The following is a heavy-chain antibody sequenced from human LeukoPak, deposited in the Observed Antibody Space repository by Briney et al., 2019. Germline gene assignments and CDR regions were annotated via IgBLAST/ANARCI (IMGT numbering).Heavy chain of an antibody. Sequence: PGGSLRLSCAAPGFIFSDAWMTWVRQAPGKGLEWVGRIKRKADGATADYAAPVKGRFTVSRDDSKNTLYLQMNSLKTEDTGVYYCATDTTYASDLWGQGTLVIVSS. V-gene: IGHV3-15*01. D-gene: IGHD1-14*01. CDR1: GFIFSDAW. J-gene: IGHJ3*01. CDR2: IKRKADGATA. CDR3: ATDTTYASDL.